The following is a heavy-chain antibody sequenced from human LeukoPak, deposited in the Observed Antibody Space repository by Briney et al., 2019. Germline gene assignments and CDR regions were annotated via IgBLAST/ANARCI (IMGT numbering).Heavy chain of an antibody. V-gene: IGHV5-51*01. CDR3: ARLPYCGGDCYPNWFDT. D-gene: IGHD2-21*02. CDR1: GYRFTNYW. CDR2: IYPGDSAT. J-gene: IGHJ5*02. Sequence: GESLQISCKGSGYRFTNYWIGWVRPMPGKGLELMGVIYPGDSATRYSPSFQGQVTISVDKSIRTAYLQWSSLKASDIAMYYCARLPYCGGDCYPNWFDTWGQGTLVTVSS.